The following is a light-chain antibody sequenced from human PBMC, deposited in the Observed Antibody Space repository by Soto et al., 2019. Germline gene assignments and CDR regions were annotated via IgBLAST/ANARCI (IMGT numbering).Light chain of an antibody. J-gene: IGKJ1*01. V-gene: IGKV1-13*02. CDR2: DAS. CDR1: QGISNA. Sequence: AIQVTQSPSSLPAAVEDRVTITCRASQGISNALSWYQHKPGKAPKLLIYDASRLESGVPSRFSGSGSGTGFTLTIMSLQPDDCATYYCHQFKIFPWTFGNGTKVAIK. CDR3: HQFKIFPWT.